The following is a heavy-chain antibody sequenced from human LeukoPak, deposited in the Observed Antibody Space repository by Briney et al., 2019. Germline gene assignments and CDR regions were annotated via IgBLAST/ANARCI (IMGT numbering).Heavy chain of an antibody. J-gene: IGHJ4*02. CDR2: INPNIGDT. D-gene: IGHD6-13*01. CDR3: ARINSSRWYDF. CDR1: GYTFTGYY. V-gene: IGHV1-2*02. Sequence: ASVKVSCKASGYTFTGYYMHWVRQAPGQGLEWMGWINPNIGDTNYAQKFQGRVTMTRDTSISTAYMELSRLRFDDTAVYYCARINSSRWYDFWGQETLVTVSS.